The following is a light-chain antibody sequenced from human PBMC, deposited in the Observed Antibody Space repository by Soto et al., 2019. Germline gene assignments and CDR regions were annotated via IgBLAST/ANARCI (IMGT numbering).Light chain of an antibody. CDR3: QQLLSYPIN. J-gene: IGKJ5*01. CDR1: QDIRKY. V-gene: IGKV1-33*01. Sequence: DIQMTHSPSSLSASVVDRVTLTFQASQDIRKYLNWYQLKPGKAPKLLIYDASNLETGVPSTFSGSGSGTNFTFTISSLQPEDIATYYCQQLLSYPINFGQGTRLENK. CDR2: DAS.